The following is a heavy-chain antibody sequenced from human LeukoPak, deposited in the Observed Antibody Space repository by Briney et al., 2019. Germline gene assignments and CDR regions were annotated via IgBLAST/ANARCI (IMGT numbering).Heavy chain of an antibody. CDR3: ARDLASFHYFDY. CDR2: INPNSGGT. Sequence: ASVKVSCKDSGYTFTGYYMHWVRQAPGQGLEWMGWINPNSGGTNYAQKFQGRVTMTRDTSISTAYMELSRLRSDDTAVYYCARDLASFHYFDYWGQGTLVTVSS. J-gene: IGHJ4*02. D-gene: IGHD2-2*01. V-gene: IGHV1-2*02. CDR1: GYTFTGYY.